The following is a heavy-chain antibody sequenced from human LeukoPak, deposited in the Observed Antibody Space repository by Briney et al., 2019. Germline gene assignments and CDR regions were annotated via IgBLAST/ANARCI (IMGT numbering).Heavy chain of an antibody. CDR1: GFSFSRYW. CDR3: VRSGSDFDY. Sequence: GGSLRLSCAASGFSFSRYWMSWVRQAPGKGLEWVANIKQDGSEKNYVESVKGRFTISRDNAKNSLYLQTNSLRAEDTAVYYCVRSGSDFDYWGQGTLVTVSS. J-gene: IGHJ4*02. CDR2: IKQDGSEK. V-gene: IGHV3-7*01.